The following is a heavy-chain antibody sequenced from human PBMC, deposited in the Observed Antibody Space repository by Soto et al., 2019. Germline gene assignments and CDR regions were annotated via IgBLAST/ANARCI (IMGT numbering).Heavy chain of an antibody. Sequence: PSETLSLTCAVYGGSFSGYYWSWIRQPPGKGLEWIGEINHSGSTNYNPSLKSRVTISVDTSKNQFSLKLSSVTAADTAVYYCARLLGYCSGGSCYSWGGYYYYYGMDVWGQGTTVTVS. CDR2: INHSGST. CDR3: ARLLGYCSGGSCYSWGGYYYYYGMDV. D-gene: IGHD2-15*01. J-gene: IGHJ6*02. CDR1: GGSFSGYY. V-gene: IGHV4-34*01.